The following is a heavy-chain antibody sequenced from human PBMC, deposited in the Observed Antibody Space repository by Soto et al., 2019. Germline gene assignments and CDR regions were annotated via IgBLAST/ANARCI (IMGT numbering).Heavy chain of an antibody. V-gene: IGHV1-18*01. D-gene: IGHD3-3*01. CDR1: GYTFTSYG. CDR3: ARESITIFGVVTMLYAFDI. CDR2: ISAYNGNT. Sequence: ASVKVSCKASGYTFTSYGISWVRQAPGQGLEWMGWISAYNGNTNYAQKLQGRVTMTTDTSTSTAYMELRSLRSDDPDVYYCARESITIFGVVTMLYAFDIWGQGSMVTV. J-gene: IGHJ3*02.